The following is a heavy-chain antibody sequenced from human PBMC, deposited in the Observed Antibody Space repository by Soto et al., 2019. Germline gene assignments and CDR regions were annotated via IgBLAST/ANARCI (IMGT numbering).Heavy chain of an antibody. CDR3: AKEKGGTQWVTFDS. V-gene: IGHV3-43*01. J-gene: IGHJ4*02. Sequence: DVQLVESGGVVVQPGGSLRLSCAASGFTFDDYSMHWVRQAPGKGLEWVSLISRDGGGTYYSDSVKGRFTISRDNNKNSLYLQMSSLRTEDTALYYCAKEKGGTQWVTFDSWGQGTLVTVSS. D-gene: IGHD1-26*01. CDR2: ISRDGGGT. CDR1: GFTFDDYS.